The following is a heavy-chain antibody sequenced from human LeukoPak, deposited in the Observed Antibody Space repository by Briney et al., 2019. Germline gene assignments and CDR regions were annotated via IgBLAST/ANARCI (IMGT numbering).Heavy chain of an antibody. CDR1: GGSISSSSYY. V-gene: IGHV4-39*07. D-gene: IGHD6-13*01. CDR2: IYYSGST. J-gene: IGHJ4*02. Sequence: SETLSLTCSVSGGSISSSSYYWGWIRQPPGKGLEWIGGIYYSGSTYYNPSLKSRVTISVDTSKNQFSLNLSSVTAADTAVYYCARATYSSSWSFDYWGQGTRVTVSS. CDR3: ARATYSSSWSFDY.